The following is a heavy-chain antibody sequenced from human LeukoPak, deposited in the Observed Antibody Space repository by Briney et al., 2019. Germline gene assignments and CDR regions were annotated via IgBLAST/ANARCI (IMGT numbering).Heavy chain of an antibody. D-gene: IGHD2-21*01. J-gene: IGHJ3*02. CDR2: IYDSGST. CDR1: GGSISSYY. Sequence: SETLSLTCTVSGGSISSYYWSWIRQPPGKGLEWIGYIYDSGSTNYNPSLKSRVTISVDTSKNQFSLKLSSVTAADTAIYYCASLGGAAFDIWGQGTMVTVSS. CDR3: ASLGGAAFDI. V-gene: IGHV4-59*08.